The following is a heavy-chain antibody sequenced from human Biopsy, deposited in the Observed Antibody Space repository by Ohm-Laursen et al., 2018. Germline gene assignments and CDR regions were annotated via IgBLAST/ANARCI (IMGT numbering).Heavy chain of an antibody. D-gene: IGHD2-8*01. CDR1: GGTFGNYA. V-gene: IGHV1-69*17. J-gene: IGHJ6*01. CDR2: IIAVSGLV. Sequence: SSVKVSCKASGGTFGNYAISWVRQAPGEGLEWMGGIIAVSGLVNYAPKFQGRVSITADKSTTTAYMELSNLKSEDTAVYYCALGGVLGSQMVYAKSGMDVWGQGATVTVSS. CDR3: ALGGVLGSQMVYAKSGMDV.